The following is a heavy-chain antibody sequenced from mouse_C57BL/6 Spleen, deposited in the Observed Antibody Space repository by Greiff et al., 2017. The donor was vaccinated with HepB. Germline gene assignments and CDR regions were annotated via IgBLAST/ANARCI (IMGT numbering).Heavy chain of an antibody. CDR1: GYTFTSYW. Sequence: VQLQQPGAELVKPGASVKMSCKASGYTFTSYWITWVKQRPGQGLEWIGDIYPGSGSTNYNEKFKSKATLTVDTSSSTAYMQLSSLTSEDSAVYYCARRPPIGFYAMDYWGQGTSVTVSS. CDR2: IYPGSGST. CDR3: ARRPPIGFYAMDY. D-gene: IGHD2-14*01. J-gene: IGHJ4*01. V-gene: IGHV1-55*01.